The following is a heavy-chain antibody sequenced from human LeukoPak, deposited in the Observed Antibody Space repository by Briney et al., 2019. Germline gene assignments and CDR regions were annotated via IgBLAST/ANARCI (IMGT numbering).Heavy chain of an antibody. CDR2: IYYSGST. J-gene: IGHJ4*02. CDR1: GGSISSSSYY. V-gene: IGHV4-39*07. D-gene: IGHD3-9*01. Sequence: SETLSFTCTVSGGSISSSSYYWGWIRQPPGKRLEWIGSIYYSGSTYYNPSLESRVTISVDTSKNQFSLKLSSVTAADTAVYYCARDTDWFDYWGQGTLVTVSS. CDR3: ARDTDWFDY.